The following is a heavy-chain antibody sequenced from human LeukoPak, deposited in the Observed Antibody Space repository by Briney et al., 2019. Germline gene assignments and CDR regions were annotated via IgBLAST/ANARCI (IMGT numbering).Heavy chain of an antibody. Sequence: GGSLRLSCAASGFTFSNYAMSWVRQAPGKGLEWVSGISGSGAYTYYADSVKGRFTISRDNSKNTLYLQMNSLRAEDTAVYYCARDLYGSGNGMDVWGQGTTVTVSS. CDR3: ARDLYGSGNGMDV. J-gene: IGHJ6*02. CDR1: GFTFSNYA. CDR2: ISGSGAYT. V-gene: IGHV3-23*01. D-gene: IGHD3-10*01.